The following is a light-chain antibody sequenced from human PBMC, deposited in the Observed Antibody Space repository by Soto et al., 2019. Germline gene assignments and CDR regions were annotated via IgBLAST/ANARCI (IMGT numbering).Light chain of an antibody. CDR3: SSYTSSSAVV. CDR2: DVS. Sequence: QSALTQPASVSGSPGQSITISCTGTSSDVGGYNYVSWYQQHPGKAPKLMIYDVSNRPSGVSNRFSVSKSGNTASLTISGLQAEDEDDYYCSSYTSSSAVVFGGGTKLTVL. V-gene: IGLV2-14*01. J-gene: IGLJ2*01. CDR1: SSDVGGYNY.